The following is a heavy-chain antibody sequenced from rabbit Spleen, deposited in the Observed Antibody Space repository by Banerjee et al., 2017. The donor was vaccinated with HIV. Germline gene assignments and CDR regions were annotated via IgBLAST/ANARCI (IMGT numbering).Heavy chain of an antibody. CDR3: ARDAGTSFSTYGMDL. CDR2: AYAGSSGST. J-gene: IGHJ6*01. D-gene: IGHD8-1*01. CDR1: GVSFSFSSY. Sequence: QSLEESGGGLVKPGASLTLTCKASGVSFSFSSYMCWVRQAPGKGLEWVACAYAGSSGSTYSATWAKGRFTVSKTSSTTVTLQMTSLTAADTATYFCARDAGTSFSTYGMDLWGPGTLVTVS. V-gene: IGHV1S40*01.